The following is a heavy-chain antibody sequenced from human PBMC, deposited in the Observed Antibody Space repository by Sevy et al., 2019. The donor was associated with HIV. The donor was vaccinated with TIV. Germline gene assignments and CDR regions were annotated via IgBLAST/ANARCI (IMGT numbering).Heavy chain of an antibody. Sequence: GGSLRLSCAASGFTFSSYAMHWVRQAPGKGLEWVAVISYDGSNKYYADSVKGRFTISRDNSKNTLYLQMNSLRAEDTAVYYCARAGYSSGWYYFDYWGQGTLVTVSS. D-gene: IGHD6-19*01. J-gene: IGHJ4*02. CDR3: ARAGYSSGWYYFDY. CDR2: ISYDGSNK. V-gene: IGHV3-30*04. CDR1: GFTFSSYA.